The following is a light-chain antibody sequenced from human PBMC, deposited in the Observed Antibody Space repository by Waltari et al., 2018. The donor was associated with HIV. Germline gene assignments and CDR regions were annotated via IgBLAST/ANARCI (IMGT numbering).Light chain of an antibody. CDR3: KSRDRSGNHPVV. Sequence: SSVLTQDPSVSVALGQTVRITCQGDSHRSYYVSWYQQKPGQAPVLVIYGKNNRPSRIPVPFSGSSSGNTVSLTMTGAQAEDEDDYYCKSRDRSGNHPVVFGAGTKLTVL. V-gene: IGLV3-19*01. J-gene: IGLJ2*01. CDR1: SHRSYY. CDR2: GKN.